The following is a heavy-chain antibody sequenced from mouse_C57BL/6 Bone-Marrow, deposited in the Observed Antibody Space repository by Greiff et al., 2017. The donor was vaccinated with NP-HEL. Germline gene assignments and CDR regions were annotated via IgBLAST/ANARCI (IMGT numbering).Heavy chain of an antibody. V-gene: IGHV1-81*01. Sequence: VKLLESGAELARPGASVKLSCKASGYTFTSYGISWVKQRTGQGLEWIGEIYPRSGNTYYNEKFKGKATLTADKSSSTAYMELRSLTSEDSAVYFCERYGDYDGGDYWGQGTTRTVSS. D-gene: IGHD2-4*01. CDR1: GYTFTSYG. CDR2: IYPRSGNT. J-gene: IGHJ2*01. CDR3: ERYGDYDGGDY.